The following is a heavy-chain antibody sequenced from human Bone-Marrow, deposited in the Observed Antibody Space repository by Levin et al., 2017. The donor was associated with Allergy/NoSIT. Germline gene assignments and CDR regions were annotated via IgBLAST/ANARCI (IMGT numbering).Heavy chain of an antibody. CDR1: GGSIGSHY. J-gene: IGHJ4*02. Sequence: GSLRLSCTVSGGSIGSHYWSWIRQPPGKGLEWLGNFFYNGNTNFHPSLKSRVTISVDTSANQFSLKLSSVTAADTAVYYCAREILIAAAGVGPLDFWGQGMLVTVSS. V-gene: IGHV4-59*11. CDR2: FFYNGNT. D-gene: IGHD6-13*01. CDR3: AREILIAAAGVGPLDF.